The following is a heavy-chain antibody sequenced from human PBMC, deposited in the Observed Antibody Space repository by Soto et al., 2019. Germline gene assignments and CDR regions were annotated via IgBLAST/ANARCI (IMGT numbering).Heavy chain of an antibody. Sequence: VQLLQSGGGLVQPGESLRLSCAASGFNFGSHAMIWVRQAPGKGLEWVSRISNSGTDKYYTDSVRGRFIVSRDNSKNTLYLQLNSLRAEDTAVYYCARRLAPSGSGWDSWGQGTPVTVSS. CDR3: ARRLAPSGSGWDS. V-gene: IGHV3-23*01. J-gene: IGHJ5*01. CDR1: GFNFGSHA. CDR2: ISNSGTDK. D-gene: IGHD6-19*01.